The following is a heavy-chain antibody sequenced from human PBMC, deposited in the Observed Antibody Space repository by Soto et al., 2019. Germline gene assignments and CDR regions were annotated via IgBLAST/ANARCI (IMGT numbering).Heavy chain of an antibody. CDR1: GFAFNNYA. V-gene: IGHV3-30*18. CDR2: TSYDGSNK. D-gene: IGHD5-12*01. J-gene: IGHJ6*02. Sequence: GGSLRLSCAASGFAFNNYAMHWVRQAPGKGPEWVAVTSYDGSNKYYADSGKGRFTISRDNAKNTLYLQMDSLRVEDTAIYYCVKAIVGTVPLFDLDVWGRGTTVTVSS. CDR3: VKAIVGTVPLFDLDV.